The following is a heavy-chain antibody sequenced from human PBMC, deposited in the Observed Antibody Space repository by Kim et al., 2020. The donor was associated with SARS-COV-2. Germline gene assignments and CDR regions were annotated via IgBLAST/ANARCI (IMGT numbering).Heavy chain of an antibody. Sequence: SETLSLTCTVSGGSISSYYWSWIRQPPGKGLEWIGYIYYSGSTNYNPSLKSRVTISVDTSKNQFSLKLSSVTAADTAVYYCARVSAAGRTYYYYYGMDVWGQGTTVTVSS. CDR3: ARVSAAGRTYYYYYGMDV. CDR1: GGSISSYY. V-gene: IGHV4-59*01. J-gene: IGHJ6*02. CDR2: IYYSGST. D-gene: IGHD6-13*01.